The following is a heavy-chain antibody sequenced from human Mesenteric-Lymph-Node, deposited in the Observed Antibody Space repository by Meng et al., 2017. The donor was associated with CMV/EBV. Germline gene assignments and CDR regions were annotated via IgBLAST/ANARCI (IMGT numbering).Heavy chain of an antibody. D-gene: IGHD3-3*01. CDR3: AKDSRYYDFWSGYGGETYYYYGMDV. J-gene: IGHJ6*02. Sequence: GGSLRLSCAASGFTFSSYSMNWVRQAPGKGLEWVSSISSSSSYIYYADSVKGRFTISRDNAKNSLYLQMNSLRAEDTAVYYCAKDSRYYDFWSGYGGETYYYYGMDVWGQGTTVTVSS. V-gene: IGHV3-21*01. CDR2: ISSSSSYI. CDR1: GFTFSSYS.